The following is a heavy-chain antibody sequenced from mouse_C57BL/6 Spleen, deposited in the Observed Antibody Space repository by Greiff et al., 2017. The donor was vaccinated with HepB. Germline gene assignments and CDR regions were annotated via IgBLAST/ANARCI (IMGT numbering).Heavy chain of an antibody. J-gene: IGHJ2*01. CDR2: ISDGGSYT. D-gene: IGHD2-5*01. CDR1: GFTFSSYA. Sequence: DVQLQESGGGLVKPGGSLKLSCAASGFTFSSYAMSWVRQTPEKRLEWVATISDGGSYTYYPDNVKGRFTISRDNAKNNLYLQMSHLKSEDTAMYYCARDVYYSNYIDYWGQGTTLTVSS. V-gene: IGHV5-4*01. CDR3: ARDVYYSNYIDY.